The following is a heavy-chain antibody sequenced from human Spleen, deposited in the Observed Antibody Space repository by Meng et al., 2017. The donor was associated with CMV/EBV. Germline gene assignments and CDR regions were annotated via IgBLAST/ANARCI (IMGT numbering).Heavy chain of an antibody. D-gene: IGHD3-22*01. J-gene: IGHJ3*02. CDR1: GFTFNDYA. V-gene: IGHV3-9*01. CDR2: ISWNSDTI. Sequence: SLRLSCAASGFTFNDYAMHWVRQAPGKGLEWLSYISWNSDTIAYADSVKGRFTISRDNAQNSLYLQMNLLRADDTALYYCAKDFTYDSGNAFDIWGQGTMVTVSS. CDR3: AKDFTYDSGNAFDI.